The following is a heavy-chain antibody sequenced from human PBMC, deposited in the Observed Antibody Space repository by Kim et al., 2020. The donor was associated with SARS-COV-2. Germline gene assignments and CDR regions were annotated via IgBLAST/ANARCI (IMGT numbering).Heavy chain of an antibody. V-gene: IGHV1-3*01. CDR3: ARDRNYYYYGMDV. J-gene: IGHJ6*02. Sequence: SQKCQGRVTITRDTSASTAYMELSSLRSEDTAVYYCARDRNYYYYGMDVWGQGTTVTVSS.